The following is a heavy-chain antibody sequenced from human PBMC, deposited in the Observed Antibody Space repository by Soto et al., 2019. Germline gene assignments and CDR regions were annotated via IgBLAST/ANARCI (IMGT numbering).Heavy chain of an antibody. CDR1: VFTFISYA. V-gene: IGHV3-23*01. D-gene: IGHD3-9*01. Sequence: PGWSLRLSCASSVFTFISYAMTWVRQPPGKGLEWVSSISGSSGITYYADSVKGRFTISRDNSKNTLFLQMSSLRAADTAIYYCAKDHDTTFYDILTGRSAWRPADYYYYYGLDVWGQGTTVTVSS. CDR2: ISGSSGIT. CDR3: AKDHDTTFYDILTGRSAWRPADYYYYYGLDV. J-gene: IGHJ6*02.